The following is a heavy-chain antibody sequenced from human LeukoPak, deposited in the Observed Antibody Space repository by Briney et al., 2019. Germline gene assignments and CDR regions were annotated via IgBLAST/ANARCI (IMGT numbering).Heavy chain of an antibody. J-gene: IGHJ4*02. CDR3: AARDYTSSKY. CDR1: GFALSSYW. D-gene: IGHD4-11*01. V-gene: IGHV3-74*01. CDR2: INSHASTT. Sequence: GCSLTLSCAASGFALSSYWLHLVRQAPGHGLVSVSDINSHASTTRYADSVKGRFTITRDNAKNTLYLEMNSLRAEDTAVYYCAARDYTSSKYWGQGTLVTVSP.